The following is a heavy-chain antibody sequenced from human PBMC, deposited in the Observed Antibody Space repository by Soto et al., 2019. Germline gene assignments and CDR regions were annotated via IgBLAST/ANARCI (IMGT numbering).Heavy chain of an antibody. CDR2: ISGSGGST. Sequence: PGGSLRLSCAASGFTFSSYAMSWVRQAPGKGLEWVSAISGSGGSTYYADSVKGRFTISRDNSKNTLYLQMNSLRAEDTAVYYCVHPIAARLGSHRPRYYYYGMDVWGQGTTVTVSS. CDR3: VHPIAARLGSHRPRYYYYGMDV. CDR1: GFTFSSYA. V-gene: IGHV3-23*01. D-gene: IGHD6-6*01. J-gene: IGHJ6*02.